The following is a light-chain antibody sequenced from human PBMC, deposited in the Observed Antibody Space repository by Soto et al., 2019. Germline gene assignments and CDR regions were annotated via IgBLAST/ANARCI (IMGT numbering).Light chain of an antibody. V-gene: IGKV3-20*01. CDR2: GAS. CDR1: QSVTNS. CDR3: QQYGSSPPT. J-gene: IGKJ5*01. Sequence: EIVLTQSPATLSLSPGERATLSCRASQSVTNSLAWYQQKPGQAPRLLIYGASSRATGIPDRFSGSGSGTDFTLTISRLEPEDFAVYYCQQYGSSPPTFGQGTRLEIK.